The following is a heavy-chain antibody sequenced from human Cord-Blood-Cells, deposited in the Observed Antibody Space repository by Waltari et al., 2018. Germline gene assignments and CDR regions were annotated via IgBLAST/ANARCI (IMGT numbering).Heavy chain of an antibody. CDR1: GGSISSSSYY. D-gene: IGHD7-27*01. CDR2: IYYSGST. CDR3: ARHAGEGGAFDI. V-gene: IGHV4-39*01. Sequence: QLQLQESGPGLVKPSETLSLTCTVSGGSISSSSYYWGWIRQPPGKGLAWIGSIYYSGSTYYNPSLKSRVTISVDTSKNQFSLKLSSVTAADTAVYYCARHAGEGGAFDIWGQGTMVTVSS. J-gene: IGHJ3*02.